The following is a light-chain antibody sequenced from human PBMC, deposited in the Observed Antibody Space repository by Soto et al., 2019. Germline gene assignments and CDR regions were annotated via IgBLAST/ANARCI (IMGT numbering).Light chain of an antibody. CDR2: SNN. J-gene: IGLJ1*01. CDR3: SSYTTRTALPHV. V-gene: IGLV1-44*01. CDR1: ASNLGRNP. Sequence: QSVLTQPPSASGTPGQRVTISCSGSASNLGRNPVDWYQQLPGTAPKLLIYSNNQRPSGVPDRFSGSKSGNTASLTISGLRTEDEARYFCSSYTTRTALPHVFGTGTKLTVL.